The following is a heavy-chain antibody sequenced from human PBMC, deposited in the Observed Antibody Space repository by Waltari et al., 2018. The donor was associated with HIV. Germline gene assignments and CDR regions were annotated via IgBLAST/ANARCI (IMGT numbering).Heavy chain of an antibody. D-gene: IGHD3-22*01. Sequence: QVQLQQWGAGLLNTSETLSLTCAVYGGSFSGHYWSWISQSPGKGLEGVGDIKHSGRTNYDPSLKRRVTTTIDTSKNPFSLKLNSVTAADTAIYYCARGRYEYDISGYNLFYLFDFWGQGTLVIVSS. J-gene: IGHJ3*01. CDR2: IKHSGRT. CDR3: ARGRYEYDISGYNLFYLFDF. V-gene: IGHV4-34*02. CDR1: GGSFSGHY.